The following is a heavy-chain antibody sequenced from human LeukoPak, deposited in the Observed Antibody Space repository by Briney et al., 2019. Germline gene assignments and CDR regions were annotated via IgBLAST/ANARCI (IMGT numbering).Heavy chain of an antibody. V-gene: IGHV4-59*01. Sequence: SETLSLTCTVSGGSISSYYWSWIRQPPGKGLEWIGCIYYSGSTNYNPSLKSRVTISVDTSKNQFSLKLSSVTAADTAVYYCARDRGFEELVPFDYWGQGTLVTVSS. CDR3: ARDRGFEELVPFDY. CDR1: GGSISSYY. CDR2: IYYSGST. J-gene: IGHJ4*02. D-gene: IGHD1-26*01.